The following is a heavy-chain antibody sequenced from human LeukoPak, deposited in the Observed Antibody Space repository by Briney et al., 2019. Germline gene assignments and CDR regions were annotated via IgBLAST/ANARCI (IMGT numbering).Heavy chain of an antibody. D-gene: IGHD5-18*01. Sequence: GGSLRLSCAASGFTFSSYGMHWVRQAPGKGLEWVAVISYDGSNKYYADSVKGRFTISRDNSKNTLYLQMNSLRIEDTAVYYCARGESGYSYGYRSDYWGQGTLVTVSS. V-gene: IGHV3-30*03. CDR2: ISYDGSNK. CDR1: GFTFSSYG. CDR3: ARGESGYSYGYRSDY. J-gene: IGHJ4*02.